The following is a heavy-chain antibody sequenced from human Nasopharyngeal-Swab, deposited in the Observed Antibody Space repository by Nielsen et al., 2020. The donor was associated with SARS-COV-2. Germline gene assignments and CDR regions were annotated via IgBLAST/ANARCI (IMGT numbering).Heavy chain of an antibody. CDR3: ARRLVLTATDSDH. D-gene: IGHD4/OR15-4a*01. V-gene: IGHV1-2*06. Sequence: ASVKVSCKASGYTFTDYYIYWLRQAPGQGLEWMGRINPKSGNTDYAQKFQGRVTMTRDTSISTAYMDVSGLRSDDTAVYYCARRLVLTATDSDHWGQGTLVTVYS. CDR1: GYTFTDYY. J-gene: IGHJ4*02. CDR2: INPKSGNT.